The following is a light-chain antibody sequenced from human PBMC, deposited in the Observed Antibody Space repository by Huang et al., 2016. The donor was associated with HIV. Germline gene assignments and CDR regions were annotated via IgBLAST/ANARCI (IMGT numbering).Light chain of an antibody. CDR1: QDVGRK. J-gene: IGKJ3*01. CDR2: NAW. Sequence: EIVMTQSPATLSVSPGERATLSCRASQDVGRKLAWYQQQPGQAPRLLIHNAWNRANGIPARFSGSGSGTEFTLTISSLHSEDLGVYYCQQYNNLPPPSTFGPGTKVDI. CDR3: QQYNNLPPPST. V-gene: IGKV3-15*01.